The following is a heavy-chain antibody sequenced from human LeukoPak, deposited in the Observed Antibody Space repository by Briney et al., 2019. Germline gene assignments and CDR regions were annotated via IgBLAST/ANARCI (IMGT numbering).Heavy chain of an antibody. CDR3: ARGGTYGSDY. Sequence: SETLSLTCTVSGGFISSYYWSWIRQPPGKGLEWIGYIYYSGSTNYNPSLKSRVTISADTSKNQFSLKLTSVTAADTAVYYCARGGTYGSDYWGQGTLVTVSS. D-gene: IGHD3-10*01. V-gene: IGHV4-59*01. J-gene: IGHJ4*02. CDR1: GGFISSYY. CDR2: IYYSGST.